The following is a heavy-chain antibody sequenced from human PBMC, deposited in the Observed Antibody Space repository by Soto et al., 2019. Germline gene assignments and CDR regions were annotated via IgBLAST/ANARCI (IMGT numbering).Heavy chain of an antibody. Sequence: QLQLQESGSGLVKPSQTLSLTCAVSGGSISSGGYSWSWIRQPPGKGLEWIGYIYHSGSTYYNPSPKSRVTISGDTSKNQVSLKLSSVTAADTAVYYCARVSHLQYAYWGQGTLVTVSS. CDR2: IYHSGST. CDR1: GGSISSGGYS. J-gene: IGHJ4*02. CDR3: ARVSHLQYAY. V-gene: IGHV4-30-2*01. D-gene: IGHD2-8*01.